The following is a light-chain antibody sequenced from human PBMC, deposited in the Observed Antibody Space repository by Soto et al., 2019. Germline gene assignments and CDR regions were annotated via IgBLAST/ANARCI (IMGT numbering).Light chain of an antibody. Sequence: DIQMTQSPSTLSASVGDRVTITCRASQNINNWLAWYQQKAGKAPNLLIYKASNLERGVPSRFSGSGSGTEFTLTINSLQPDDFATYYCQQYNSQITFGQGTRLDIK. J-gene: IGKJ5*01. CDR1: QNINNW. CDR3: QQYNSQIT. V-gene: IGKV1-5*03. CDR2: KAS.